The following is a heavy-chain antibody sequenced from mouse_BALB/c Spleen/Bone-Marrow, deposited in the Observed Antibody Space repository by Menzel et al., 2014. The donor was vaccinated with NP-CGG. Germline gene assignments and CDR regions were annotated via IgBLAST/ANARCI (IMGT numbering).Heavy chain of an antibody. D-gene: IGHD3-1*01. CDR3: SRHVGNPYAMDY. J-gene: IGHJ4*01. CDR2: FSNGGGST. Sequence: LAASGEGLVQPSGSPKLSCAAPGSYFSIYTMSWVRPTPEKWLEWVASFSNGGGSTSYPDTVKGRFTISRDNAKSTLYLQMSSLKSEDTAMYYCSRHVGNPYAMDYWGQGTSVTVSS. V-gene: IGHV5-12-2*01. CDR1: GSYFSIYT.